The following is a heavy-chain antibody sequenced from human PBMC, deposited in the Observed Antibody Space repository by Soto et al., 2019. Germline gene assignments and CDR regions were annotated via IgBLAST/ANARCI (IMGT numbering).Heavy chain of an antibody. CDR3: AKPGPVTARIRFDY. CDR2: ISARGDT. V-gene: IGHV3-23*01. Sequence: EVQLLESGGGSAQPGGSLRLSCAGSGFTFYAYAMSWVRQAPGKGLEWVSGISARGDTKYIESVKGRFTISRDNSRNTLYLQMNRLSPDDTAVYYCAKPGPVTARIRFDYWGQGALVTVSS. D-gene: IGHD2-21*02. J-gene: IGHJ4*02. CDR1: GFTFYAYA.